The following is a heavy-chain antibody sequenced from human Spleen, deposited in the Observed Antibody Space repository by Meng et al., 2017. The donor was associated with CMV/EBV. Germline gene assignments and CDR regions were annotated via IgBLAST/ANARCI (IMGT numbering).Heavy chain of an antibody. CDR2: ISGSGGST. CDR3: ARDAIQLWFVGFDY. J-gene: IGHJ4*02. D-gene: IGHD5-18*01. CDR1: GFTFSSYA. Sequence: GESLKISCAASGFTFSSYAMSWVRQAPGKGLEWVSAISGSGGSTYYADSVKGRFTISRDNSKNTLYLQMNSLRAEDTAVYYCARDAIQLWFVGFDYWGQGTLVTVSS. V-gene: IGHV3-23*01.